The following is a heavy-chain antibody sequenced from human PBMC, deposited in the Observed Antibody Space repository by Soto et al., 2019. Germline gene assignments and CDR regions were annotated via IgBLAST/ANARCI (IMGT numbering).Heavy chain of an antibody. J-gene: IGHJ6*02. CDR3: ARDHYVYDILTGYGYYYGMDV. CDR2: IYYSGST. V-gene: IGHV4-30-4*01. Sequence: SETLSLTCTFSGGSISSGDYYWSWVRQPPGKGLEGIGYIYYSGSTYYNPSLKSRVTISVDTSKNQFSLKLSSVTAADTAVYYCARDHYVYDILTGYGYYYGMDVWGQGTTVTVSS. D-gene: IGHD3-9*01. CDR1: GGSISSGDYY.